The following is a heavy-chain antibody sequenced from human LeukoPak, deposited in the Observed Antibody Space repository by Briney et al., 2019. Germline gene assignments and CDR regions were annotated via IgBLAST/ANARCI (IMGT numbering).Heavy chain of an antibody. J-gene: IGHJ4*02. CDR1: GFTFSKAW. Sequence: IPGGSLRLSCAASGFTFSKAWMSWVRQAPGKGLEWVGRVRPDGGATDSAAPVKGRVSMSRDDSKNSLYLQMNSLKTEDTAVYYCTTRLKYYYDSSGYDYWGQGTLVTVSS. CDR3: TTRLKYYYDSSGYDY. CDR2: VRPDGGAT. D-gene: IGHD3-22*01. V-gene: IGHV3-15*01.